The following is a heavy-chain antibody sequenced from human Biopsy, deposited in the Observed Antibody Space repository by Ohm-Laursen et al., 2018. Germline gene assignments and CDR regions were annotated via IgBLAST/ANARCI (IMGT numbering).Heavy chain of an antibody. CDR3: GNEVHGRDY. D-gene: IGHD2-15*01. V-gene: IGHV4-34*08. CDR1: GKTLSDYY. J-gene: IGHJ4*02. Sequence: SETLSLTWEVYGKTLSDYYWSWIRQPPGKGLEWIGQINQSGRTNYNPSLKSRVNISADKSNNQFSLKLTSVTSADTAVYFCGNEVHGRDYWGLGALVTVSS. CDR2: INQSGRT.